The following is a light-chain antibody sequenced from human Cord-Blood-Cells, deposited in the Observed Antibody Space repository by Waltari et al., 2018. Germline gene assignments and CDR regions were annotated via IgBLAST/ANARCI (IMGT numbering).Light chain of an antibody. J-gene: IGKJ4*01. Sequence: IVLTQSPGTLSLSPGERATLSCRASQSVSSSYLAWYQQKPGQAPRLLIYGSSSRATGIPDRFSGSGSGTYFTLTISILEPEDFAVYYCQQYGSSPTFGGGTKVEIK. CDR1: QSVSSSY. V-gene: IGKV3-20*01. CDR2: GSS. CDR3: QQYGSSPT.